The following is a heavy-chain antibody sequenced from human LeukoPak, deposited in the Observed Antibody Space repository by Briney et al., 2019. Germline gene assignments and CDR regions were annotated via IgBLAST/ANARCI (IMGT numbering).Heavy chain of an antibody. J-gene: IGHJ4*02. D-gene: IGHD4-11*01. CDR2: IIPNSGGT. CDR3: ARESPDLDYSCDY. CDR1: GGTFSSYA. Sequence: GASVKVSCKASGGTFSSYAISWVRQAPGQGLEWMGRIIPNSGGTNYAQKFQGRVTMTRDTSISTAYMELSRLRSDDTAVYYCARESPDLDYSCDYWGQGTLVTVSS. V-gene: IGHV1-2*02.